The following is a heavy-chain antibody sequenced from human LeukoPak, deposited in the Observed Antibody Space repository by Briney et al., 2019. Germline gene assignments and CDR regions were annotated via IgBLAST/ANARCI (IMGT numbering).Heavy chain of an antibody. Sequence: PGGSLRLSCAASGFTFSNYAMNWVRQAPGKGLEWVSYISSGSTSTIYYADSVKGRFTISRDNAKNSLYLQMNSLRAEDTAVYYCARGGYSSGWPAGYFQHWGQGTLVTVSS. J-gene: IGHJ1*01. CDR1: GFTFSNYA. CDR3: ARGGYSSGWPAGYFQH. V-gene: IGHV3-48*04. CDR2: ISSGSTSTI. D-gene: IGHD6-19*01.